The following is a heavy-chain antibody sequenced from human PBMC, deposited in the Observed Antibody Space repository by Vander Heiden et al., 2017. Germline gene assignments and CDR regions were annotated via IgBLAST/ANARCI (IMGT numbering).Heavy chain of an antibody. J-gene: IGHJ5*02. D-gene: IGHD6-19*01. CDR3: AREAIAVAGTPWFDP. CDR2: ISAYNGNT. V-gene: IGHV1-18*04. CDR1: GYTFTRYG. Sequence: QVQLVQSGAEVTKPGAPVKVPCQASGYTFTRYGISWVRQAPGQGLEWMGWISAYNGNTNYAQKLQGRVTMTTDTSTSTAYVELRSLRSDDTAVYYCAREAIAVAGTPWFDPWGQGTLVTVSS.